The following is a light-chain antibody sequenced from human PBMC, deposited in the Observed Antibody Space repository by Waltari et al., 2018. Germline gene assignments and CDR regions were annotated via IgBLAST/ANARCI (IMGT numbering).Light chain of an antibody. CDR1: SSDVGFYNL. CDR2: EVI. J-gene: IGLJ3*02. Sequence: QSALTQPASVSGSPGQSITISCTGTSSDVGFYNLVSWYQQHPGKAPELVVYEVISRPSGVSNRFSGSKSGNTASLTISWLQAEDEAEYYCCSYAGRNIWVFGGGTKLTVL. V-gene: IGLV2-23*02. CDR3: CSYAGRNIWV.